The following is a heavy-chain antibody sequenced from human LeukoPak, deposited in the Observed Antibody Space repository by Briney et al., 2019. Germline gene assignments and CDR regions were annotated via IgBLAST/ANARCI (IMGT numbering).Heavy chain of an antibody. D-gene: IGHD2/OR15-2a*01. CDR1: GFTFSSYN. V-gene: IGHV3-21*01. CDR2: ISSSSDYI. J-gene: IGHJ5*02. Sequence: GGSLRLSCAASGFTFSSYNMNWVHQAPGKGLEWVSSISSSSDYIYYADSVKGRFTISRDNAKNSLYLQMKSLRAEDTAVYYCARGKTSQNIVTRKTYNWFDPWGQGTLVTVSS. CDR3: ARGKTSQNIVTRKTYNWFDP.